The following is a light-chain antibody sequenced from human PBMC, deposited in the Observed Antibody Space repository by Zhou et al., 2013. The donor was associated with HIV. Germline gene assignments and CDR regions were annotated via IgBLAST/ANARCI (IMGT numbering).Light chain of an antibody. CDR3: QHYDNYFLT. Sequence: DIQMTQSPSTLSASVGDTVTITCRASQSISDSLAWYQQKPGKAPKLLIYKASNLERGVPSRFSGSGSGTEFTLTISSLQRDDFATYYCQHYDNYFLTFGQRDHGGHQT. V-gene: IGKV1-5*03. CDR2: KAS. CDR1: QSISDS. J-gene: IGKJ1*01.